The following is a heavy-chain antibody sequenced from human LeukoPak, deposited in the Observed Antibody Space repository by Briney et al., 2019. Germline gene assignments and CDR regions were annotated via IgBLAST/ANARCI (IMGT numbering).Heavy chain of an antibody. J-gene: IGHJ5*02. CDR1: GGSISSYY. Sequence: SETLSLTCTVSGGSISSYYWSWIRQPPGKGLEWIGYIYYTGSTNYNPSLKSRVTISVDTSKNQFSLKLMSVTAADTAVYYCARDSGTTGEVKFDPWGQGILVTVSS. CDR3: ARDSGTTGEVKFDP. CDR2: IYYTGST. V-gene: IGHV4-59*12. D-gene: IGHD3-10*01.